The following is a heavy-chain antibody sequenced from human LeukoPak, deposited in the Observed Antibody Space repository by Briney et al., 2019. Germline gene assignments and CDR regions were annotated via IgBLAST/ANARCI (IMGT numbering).Heavy chain of an antibody. J-gene: IGHJ4*02. Sequence: GGSLRLSCAASGFTFSSYGMHWVREAPGKGLEGVAFIRYDGRNKYYADSVKGRFNISRDNSKNRLYVQMNSLRAEDTAVYYCAKSIDSSGYYSPFYFDYWGQGTLVTVSS. D-gene: IGHD3-22*01. V-gene: IGHV3-30*02. CDR3: AKSIDSSGYYSPFYFDY. CDR2: IRYDGRNK. CDR1: GFTFSSYG.